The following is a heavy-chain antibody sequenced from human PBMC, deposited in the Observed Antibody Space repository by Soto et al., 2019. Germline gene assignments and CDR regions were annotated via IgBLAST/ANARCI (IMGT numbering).Heavy chain of an antibody. J-gene: IGHJ4*02. CDR1: GFTFSNYP. CDR3: AKGGSSWYGFDY. CDR2: VSNSGGST. D-gene: IGHD6-13*01. V-gene: IGHV3-23*01. Sequence: EVQLLESGGDLVQPGVPLRLSCSASGFTFSNYPMSWVRQAPGKGLEWVSTVSNSGGSTYYADSVKGRFTISRDNSKNTLYLQINSLRAEDTAVYYCAKGGSSWYGFDYWGQGTLVTVSS.